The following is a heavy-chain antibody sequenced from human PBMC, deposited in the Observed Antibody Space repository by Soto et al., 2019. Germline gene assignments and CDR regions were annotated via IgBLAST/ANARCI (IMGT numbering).Heavy chain of an antibody. J-gene: IGHJ4*02. CDR2: ISAYNGNT. Sequence: ASVKVSCKASGYTFTSYGISWVRQAPGQGLEWMGWISAYNGNTNYAQKLQGRVTMTTDTSTSTAYMELRSLRSDDTAVYYFARVKPNQDYDFWSGYRIENFDYWGQGTPVTVS. D-gene: IGHD3-3*01. CDR3: ARVKPNQDYDFWSGYRIENFDY. V-gene: IGHV1-18*01. CDR1: GYTFTSYG.